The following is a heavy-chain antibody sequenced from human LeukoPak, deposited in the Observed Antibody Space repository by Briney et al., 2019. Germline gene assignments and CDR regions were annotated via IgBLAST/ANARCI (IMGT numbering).Heavy chain of an antibody. D-gene: IGHD2-2*01. CDR2: ISNDGSNI. CDR3: ARDLYCSSTSCDY. CDR1: GFTFSNYG. V-gene: IGHV3-30*03. J-gene: IGHJ4*02. Sequence: GGSLRLSCATSGFTFSNYGMHWVRQAPGKGLEWVAVISNDGSNIQYADSAKGRFTISRDNSKNTVYLQMNSLRSEDTAVYYCARDLYCSSTSCDYWGQGTLVTVSS.